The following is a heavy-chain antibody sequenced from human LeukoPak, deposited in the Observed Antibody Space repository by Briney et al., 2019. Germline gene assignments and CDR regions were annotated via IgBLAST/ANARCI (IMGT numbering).Heavy chain of an antibody. CDR2: IKQDGSEK. CDR1: GFTFSSYW. J-gene: IGHJ4*02. Sequence: GGSLRLSCAASGFTFSSYWMSWVRQAPGKGLEWVANIKQDGSEKYYVDSVKGRFTISRDNAKNSLYLQMNSLRAEDTAVYYCARGTIAAAGYYYFDCWGQGTQVTVSS. V-gene: IGHV3-7*04. D-gene: IGHD6-13*01. CDR3: ARGTIAAAGYYYFDC.